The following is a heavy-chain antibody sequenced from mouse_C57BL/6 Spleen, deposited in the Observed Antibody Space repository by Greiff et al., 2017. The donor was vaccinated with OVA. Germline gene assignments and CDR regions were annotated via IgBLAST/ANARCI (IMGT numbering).Heavy chain of an antibody. CDR2: ISDGGSYT. J-gene: IGHJ2*01. CDR3: ASLYYDYGDY. Sequence: DVKLVESGGGLVKPGGSLKLSCAASGFTFSSYAMSWVRQTPEKRLEWVATISDGGSYTYYPDNVKGRFTISRDNAKNNLYLQMSHLKSEDTAMYYCASLYYDYGDYWGQGTTLTVSS. D-gene: IGHD2-4*01. CDR1: GFTFSSYA. V-gene: IGHV5-4*03.